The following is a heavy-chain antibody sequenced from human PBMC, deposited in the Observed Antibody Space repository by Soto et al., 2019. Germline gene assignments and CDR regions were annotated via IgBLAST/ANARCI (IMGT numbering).Heavy chain of an antibody. CDR1: GYTFTSYG. D-gene: IGHD3-22*01. CDR2: ISAYNGNT. V-gene: IGHV1-18*01. CDR3: ARGGRYYYDSSGYPNFDY. J-gene: IGHJ4*02. Sequence: ASVKVSCKASGYTFTSYGISWVRQAPGQGLEWMGWISAYNGNTNYAQKLQGRVTMTTDTSTSTAYMELRSLRSDDTAVYYCARGGRYYYDSSGYPNFDYWGQGTLVNVSS.